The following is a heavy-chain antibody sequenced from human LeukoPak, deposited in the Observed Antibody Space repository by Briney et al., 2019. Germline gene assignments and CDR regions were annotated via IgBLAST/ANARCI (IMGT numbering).Heavy chain of an antibody. Sequence: PSETLSLTCTVSGGSISSYYWSWIRQPPGKGLEWIGYIYYSGSTNYNPSLKSRVTISVDTSKNQFSLKLSSVTAADTAVYYCASAPQQWLVGYFDYWGQGTLVTVSS. CDR1: GGSISSYY. CDR3: ASAPQQWLVGYFDY. V-gene: IGHV4-59*01. CDR2: IYYSGST. D-gene: IGHD6-19*01. J-gene: IGHJ4*02.